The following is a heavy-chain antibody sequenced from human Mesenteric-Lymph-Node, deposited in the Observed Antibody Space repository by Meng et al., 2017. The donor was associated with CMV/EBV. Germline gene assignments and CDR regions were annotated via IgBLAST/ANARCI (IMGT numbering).Heavy chain of an antibody. CDR3: ARDVHTQDIVVVPAAIL. CDR1: GFTFSDYY. D-gene: IGHD2-2*02. CDR2: ISSSGSTI. J-gene: IGHJ4*02. V-gene: IGHV3-11*01. Sequence: GGSLRLSCAASGFTFSDYYMSWIRQAPGKGLEWVSYISSSGSTIYYADSVKGRFTISRDNAKNSLYLQMNSLRAEDTAVYYCARDVHTQDIVVVPAAILWGQGTLVTVSS.